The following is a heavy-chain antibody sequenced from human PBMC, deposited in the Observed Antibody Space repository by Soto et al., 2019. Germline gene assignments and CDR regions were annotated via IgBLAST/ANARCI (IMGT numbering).Heavy chain of an antibody. Sequence: SETLSLTCAVYGGSFSGYYWSWIRQPPGRGLEWIGEINHSGSTNYNPSLRSRVTISVDTSKNQFSLKLSSVTAADTAVYYCARGLGITGTTGYLDYWGQGTLDTVSS. J-gene: IGHJ4*02. V-gene: IGHV4-34*01. CDR1: GGSFSGYY. CDR3: ARGLGITGTTGYLDY. CDR2: INHSGST. D-gene: IGHD1-7*01.